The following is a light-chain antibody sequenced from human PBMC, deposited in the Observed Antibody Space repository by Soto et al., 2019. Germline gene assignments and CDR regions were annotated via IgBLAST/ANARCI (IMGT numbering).Light chain of an antibody. Sequence: QSVLTQPRSVSGSPGQSVTISCTGTSSDVGGYNYVSWYQQLPGKAPKLMIYEVSNRPSGVSIRFSGSKSGNTASLTISGLRAEDEADYYCNSYTTTGTPYVFGTGTKVTVL. CDR1: SSDVGGYNY. J-gene: IGLJ1*01. CDR2: EVS. CDR3: NSYTTTGTPYV. V-gene: IGLV2-14*01.